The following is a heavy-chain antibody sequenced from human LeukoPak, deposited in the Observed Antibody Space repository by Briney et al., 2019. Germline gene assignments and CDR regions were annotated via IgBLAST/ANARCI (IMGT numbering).Heavy chain of an antibody. CDR2: IYHSGST. CDR1: GASISSNNW. CDR3: ARVAYSSTWSGLGWLDP. V-gene: IGHV4-4*02. D-gene: IGHD2-2*01. Sequence: SGTLSLTCAVSGASISSNNWWSWVRQPPGKGLEWIGKIYHSGSTNYNPSLKTRVTISVDKSKNQLSLKLSSVTAADTAVYYCARVAYSSTWSGLGWLDPWGRGTLVTVSS. J-gene: IGHJ5*02.